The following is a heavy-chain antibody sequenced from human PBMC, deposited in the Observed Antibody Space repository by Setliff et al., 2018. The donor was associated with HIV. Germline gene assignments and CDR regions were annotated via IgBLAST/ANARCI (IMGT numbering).Heavy chain of an antibody. CDR2: IYYSGST. CDR1: GGSINSDY. D-gene: IGHD3-10*01. Sequence: SETLSLTCTVSGGSINSDYLNWIRQPPGKGLEWIGYIYYSGSTNYNPSLKSRVTISVDTSKNQFSLKLSSVTAADTAVYYCARTFVVFRVRGVSSVYMDVWGKGTTVTVSS. CDR3: ARTFVVFRVRGVSSVYMDV. V-gene: IGHV4-59*01. J-gene: IGHJ6*03.